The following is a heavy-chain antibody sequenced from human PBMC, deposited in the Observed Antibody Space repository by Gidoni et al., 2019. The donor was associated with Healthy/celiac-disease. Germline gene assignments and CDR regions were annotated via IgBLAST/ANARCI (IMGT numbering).Heavy chain of an antibody. CDR2: SRSKAYGGTT. V-gene: IGHV3-49*05. J-gene: IGHJ4*02. CDR3: TRAVRVRGYGVDY. CDR1: GFTFGHYG. Sequence: EVQLVESGGGLVKLGRSLSLSCTASGFTFGHYGKSWFRQAPGKGMEWVSCSRSKAYGGTTEYAAYVKSRFTISRDDYKSIGYLQRKSLETEDTAGDYGTRAVRVRGYGVDYWGQGTLVTVSS. D-gene: IGHD5-12*01.